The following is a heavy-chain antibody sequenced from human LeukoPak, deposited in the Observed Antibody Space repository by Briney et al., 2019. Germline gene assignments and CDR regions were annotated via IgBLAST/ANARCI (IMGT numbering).Heavy chain of an antibody. CDR1: GFIFSSYG. D-gene: IGHD2-2*01. V-gene: IGHV3-30*02. CDR2: IRFDGSGK. J-gene: IGHJ5*02. Sequence: GGSLRLSCAASGFIFSSYGMHWVRRAPGKGLEWMTFIRFDGSGKSYADSVKGRFTISRDNSKNTLYLQMNSLRAEDTAVYYCAKEPSFAVPVAWFDPWGQGTLVTVSS. CDR3: AKEPSFAVPVAWFDP.